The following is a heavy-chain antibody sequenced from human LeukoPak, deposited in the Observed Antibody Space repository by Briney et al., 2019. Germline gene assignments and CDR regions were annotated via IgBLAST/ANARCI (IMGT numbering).Heavy chain of an antibody. CDR1: GFTFSSYE. CDR3: ARDFEWLVGILDQYYYYMDV. CDR2: ISSSGSTI. J-gene: IGHJ6*03. D-gene: IGHD6-19*01. Sequence: GSLRLSCAASGFTFSSYEMNWVRQAPGKGLEWVSYISSSGSTIYYADSVKGRFTISRDNAKNSLYLQMNSLRAEDTAVYYCARDFEWLVGILDQYYYYMDVWGKGTTVTISS. V-gene: IGHV3-48*03.